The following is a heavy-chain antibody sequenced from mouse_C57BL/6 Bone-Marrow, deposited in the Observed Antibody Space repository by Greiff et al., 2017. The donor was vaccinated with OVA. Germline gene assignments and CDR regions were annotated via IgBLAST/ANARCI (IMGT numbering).Heavy chain of an antibody. CDR2: IDPETGGT. Sequence: VQLQQSGAELVRPGASVTLSCKASGYTFTDYEMHWVKQTPVHGLEWIGAIDPETGGTAYNQKFKGKAILTADKSSSTAYMELRSLTSEDSAVYYCTRDYNYYAVDYWGQGTSVTVSS. D-gene: IGHD2-13*01. V-gene: IGHV1-15*01. CDR3: TRDYNYYAVDY. J-gene: IGHJ4*01. CDR1: GYTFTDYE.